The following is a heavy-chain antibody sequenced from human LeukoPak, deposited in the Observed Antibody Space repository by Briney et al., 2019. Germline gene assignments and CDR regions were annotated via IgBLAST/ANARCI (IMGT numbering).Heavy chain of an antibody. Sequence: SETLSLTCAVYGRSFSDFYWSWIRQPPGKGLEWIGEIVHSGSTNYNPSLKSRVSISVDTSKNQFSLRLSSVTAADTAVYFCAGLIPEADYTRYYYYYGMDLWGQGTTVTVSS. J-gene: IGHJ6*02. D-gene: IGHD4-11*01. CDR1: GRSFSDFY. CDR3: AGLIPEADYTRYYYYYGMDL. CDR2: IVHSGST. V-gene: IGHV4-34*12.